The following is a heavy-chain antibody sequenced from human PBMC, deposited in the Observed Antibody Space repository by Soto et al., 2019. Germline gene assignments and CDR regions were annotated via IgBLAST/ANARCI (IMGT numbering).Heavy chain of an antibody. CDR1: GGSISSGGYY. Sequence: SETLSLTCSVSGGSISSGGYYWIWIRHHPGKGLEWIGYIYYSGSTYYNPSLKSRVTISVDTSKNQFSLKLSSVTAADTAVYYCARGSSITMVRGVIEWFDPWGQGTLVTVSS. CDR2: IYYSGST. V-gene: IGHV4-31*03. D-gene: IGHD3-10*01. CDR3: ARGSSITMVRGVIEWFDP. J-gene: IGHJ5*02.